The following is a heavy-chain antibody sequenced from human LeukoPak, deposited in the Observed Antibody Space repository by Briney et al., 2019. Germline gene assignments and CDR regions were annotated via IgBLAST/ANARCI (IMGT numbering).Heavy chain of an antibody. J-gene: IGHJ4*02. CDR3: ACPYRSRFDY. CDR2: IGGGGYST. CDR1: GFTFSSYV. D-gene: IGHD6-13*01. V-gene: IGHV3-23*01. Sequence: GGSLRLSCAASGFTFSSYVMNWVRQAPGKGLEWVSTIGGGGYSTYYADSVKGRFTISRDNSKNTLFLQMNSLRAEDTAIYYCACPYRSRFDYWGQGTLVTVSS.